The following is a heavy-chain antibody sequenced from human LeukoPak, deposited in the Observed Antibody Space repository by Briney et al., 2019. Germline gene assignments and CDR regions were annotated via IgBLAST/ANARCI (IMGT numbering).Heavy chain of an antibody. CDR1: GFTFSSYG. D-gene: IGHD3-10*01. V-gene: IGHV3-30*02. J-gene: IGHJ6*03. CDR2: IRYDGGNK. Sequence: GGSLRLSCAAFGFTFSSYGMHWVRQAPGKGLEWVAFIRYDGGNKYYADSVKGRFTISRDNSKNTLYLQMNSLRAEDTAVYYCAKDSEWFGAYYYYYMDVWGKGTTVTISS. CDR3: AKDSEWFGAYYYYYMDV.